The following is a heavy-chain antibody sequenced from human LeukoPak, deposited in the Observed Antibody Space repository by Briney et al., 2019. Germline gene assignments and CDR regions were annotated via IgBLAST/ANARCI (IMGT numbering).Heavy chain of an antibody. Sequence: QPGGSLRLSCADSGFTVSSNYMSLVRQATGKELDWFSFIYNGRSKCYSASVKGRFTVSRDNSKNTLYLQINSLKAEDTAVYYCARALGSNLATIGYWGQGTLVTVSS. CDR1: GFTVSSNY. J-gene: IGHJ4*02. D-gene: IGHD5-12*01. V-gene: IGHV3-66*02. CDR3: ARALGSNLATIGY. CDR2: IYNGRSK.